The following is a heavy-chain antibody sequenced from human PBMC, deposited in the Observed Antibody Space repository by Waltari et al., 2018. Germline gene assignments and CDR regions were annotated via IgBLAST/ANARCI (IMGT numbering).Heavy chain of an antibody. J-gene: IGHJ3*02. D-gene: IGHD6-19*01. CDR2: INPSGGST. CDR3: ARDSGWQDPAAAFDI. V-gene: IGHV1-46*01. Sequence: VQLVESGGGLVQPGRSLRLSCTASGFTFGDYAMSWVRQAPGKGLEWMGIINPSGGSTSYAQKCQGRVTMTRDTSTSTVCMGRGSLRAEEAAVCYCARDSGWQDPAAAFDIWGQGTMVIVSS. CDR1: GFTFGDYA.